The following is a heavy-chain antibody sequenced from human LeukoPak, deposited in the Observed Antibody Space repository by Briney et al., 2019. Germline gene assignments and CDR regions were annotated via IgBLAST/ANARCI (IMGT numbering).Heavy chain of an antibody. CDR2: INHSGST. D-gene: IGHD4-11*01. J-gene: IGHJ5*01. Sequence: SETLSLTCAVYGGSFSGYYWSWIRQPPGKGLEWIGEINHSGSTNYNPSLQSRGIISIETSKNHFSLNLRSVTAADTAVYYCVRHNYRHYQFDSWGQGTQVTVSS. V-gene: IGHV4-34*01. CDR3: VRHNYRHYQFDS. CDR1: GGSFSGYY.